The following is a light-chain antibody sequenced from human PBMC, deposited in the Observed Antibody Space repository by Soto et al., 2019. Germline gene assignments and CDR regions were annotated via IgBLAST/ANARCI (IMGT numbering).Light chain of an antibody. Sequence: EILLTQSPATLSLSPGERAAISCRASQSVSTYLAWYQQKPGQPPRLLIYDASNRATGIPARFRGSGSGTDFTLTISSLEPEDFAVYYCQQRSNWPLTFGGGTKVEIK. V-gene: IGKV3-11*01. J-gene: IGKJ4*01. CDR3: QQRSNWPLT. CDR1: QSVSTY. CDR2: DAS.